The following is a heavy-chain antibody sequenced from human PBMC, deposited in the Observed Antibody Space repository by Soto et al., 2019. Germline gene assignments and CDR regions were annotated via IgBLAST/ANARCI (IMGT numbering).Heavy chain of an antibody. CDR2: IYYSGST. CDR1: GGSISSGDYY. CDR3: ARASSGEYHFDY. D-gene: IGHD3-16*01. Sequence: PSETLSLTCTVSGGSISSGDYYWSWIRQPPGKGLEWIGYIYYSGSTYYNPSLKSRVTISVDTSKNQFSLKLSSVTAADTAVYYCARASSGEYHFDYWGQGTLVTVSS. J-gene: IGHJ4*02. V-gene: IGHV4-30-4*01.